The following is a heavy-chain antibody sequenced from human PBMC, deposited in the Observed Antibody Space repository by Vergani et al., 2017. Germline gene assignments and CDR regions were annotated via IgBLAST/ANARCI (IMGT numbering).Heavy chain of an antibody. D-gene: IGHD2-2*01. J-gene: IGHJ6*02. CDR1: GGTFSSYA. CDR3: ARDTRESTRYYYYGMDV. CDR2: IIPIFGTE. V-gene: IGHV1-69*13. Sequence: QVQLEQSGAEVKKPGSSVKVSCKASGGTFSSYAISWVRQAPGQGLEWMGRIIPIFGTENYAQKFQGRVTITADESTSTAYMELSSLRSEDTAVYYCARDTRESTRYYYYGMDVWGQGTTVTVSS.